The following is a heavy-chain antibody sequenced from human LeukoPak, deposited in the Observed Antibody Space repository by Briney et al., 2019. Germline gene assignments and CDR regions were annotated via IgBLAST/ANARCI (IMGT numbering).Heavy chain of an antibody. CDR1: GYSISSGYY. CDR2: IYHSGST. D-gene: IGHD3-10*01. Sequence: PSETLSLTCTVSGYSISSGYYRGWIRQPPGKGLEWIGSIYHSGSTYYNPSLKSRVTISVDTSKNQFSLKLSSVTAADTAVYYCARDRNYGSGSYAFDIWGQGTMVTVSS. V-gene: IGHV4-38-2*02. J-gene: IGHJ3*02. CDR3: ARDRNYGSGSYAFDI.